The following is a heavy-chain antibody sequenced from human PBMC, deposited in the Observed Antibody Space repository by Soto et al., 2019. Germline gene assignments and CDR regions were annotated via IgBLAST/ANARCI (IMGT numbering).Heavy chain of an antibody. V-gene: IGHV1-69*06. D-gene: IGHD3-3*01. CDR1: GGTLSSFINYP. J-gene: IGHJ4*02. Sequence: QMQLVQSGAEVKKPGSSVKVSCKASGGTLSSFINYPINWVRQAPGQGLEWMGGIVPNVRTVNYAQKFQGRVTITADKSTGTAYMEVSSLRSEDTALYYCARRDTSGFLRYFDNWGQGTLVTVSS. CDR3: ARRDTSGFLRYFDN. CDR2: IVPNVRTV.